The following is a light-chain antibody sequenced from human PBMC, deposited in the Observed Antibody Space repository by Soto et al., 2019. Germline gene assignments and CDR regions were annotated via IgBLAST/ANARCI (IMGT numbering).Light chain of an antibody. J-gene: IGKJ1*01. CDR2: AAS. CDR3: QQSYSIQWT. V-gene: IGKV1-39*01. CDR1: QSISSY. Sequence: DIQMTQSPSSLSASVGDRVIITCRASQSISSYLNWYQQKPGKAPKLLIYAASSLQSGVPSRFSGSGSGTDFTLTISSLQPEDFATYYCQQSYSIQWTFGQGTKVDIK.